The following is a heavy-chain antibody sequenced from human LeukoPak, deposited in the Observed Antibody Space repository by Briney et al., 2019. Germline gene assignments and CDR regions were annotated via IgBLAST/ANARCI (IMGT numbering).Heavy chain of an antibody. CDR1: GYTFTSYG. V-gene: IGHV1-18*01. CDR3: ARSRRMDGYNYYYYYYMDV. J-gene: IGHJ6*03. Sequence: GASVKVSCKASGYTFTSYGISWVRQAPGQGLEWMGWISAYNGNRNYAQKFQGRVTITTDESTSTAYMELGSLRSEDTAVYYCARSRRMDGYNYYYYYYMDVWGKGTTVTVSS. CDR2: ISAYNGNR. D-gene: IGHD5-24*01.